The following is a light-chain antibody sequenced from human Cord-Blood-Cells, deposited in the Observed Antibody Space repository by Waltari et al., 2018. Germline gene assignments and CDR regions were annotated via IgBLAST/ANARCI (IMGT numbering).Light chain of an antibody. CDR2: GAS. Sequence: EIVMTQSPATLSVSPGERATLSCRASQSVSSNLAWDQQKPGQAPRLLIYGASIRATGIPARFSGSGSGTEFTLTNSSLQSEDFAVYYCQQYNNWPRTFGQGTKVEIK. CDR3: QQYNNWPRT. CDR1: QSVSSN. V-gene: IGKV3D-15*01. J-gene: IGKJ1*01.